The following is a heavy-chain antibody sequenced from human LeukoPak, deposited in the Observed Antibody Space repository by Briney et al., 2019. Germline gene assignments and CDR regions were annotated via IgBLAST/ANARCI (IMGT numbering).Heavy chain of an antibody. D-gene: IGHD6-6*01. CDR3: ARDQRGSSSGFDYYNYYMDV. V-gene: IGHV1-2*02. CDR2: INPNSGGT. J-gene: IGHJ6*03. CDR1: GYTFTGYY. Sequence: GASVKVSCKASGYTFTGYYMHWVRQAPGQGLEWMGWINPNSGGTNYAQKFQGRVTMTRDTSISTAYMELSRLRSDDTAVYYCARDQRGSSSGFDYYNYYMDVWGKGTTVTVSS.